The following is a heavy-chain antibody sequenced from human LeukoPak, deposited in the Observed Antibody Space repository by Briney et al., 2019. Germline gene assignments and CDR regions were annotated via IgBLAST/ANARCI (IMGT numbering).Heavy chain of an antibody. CDR1: GFTFSSYS. J-gene: IGHJ4*02. Sequence: KPGGPLRLSCAASGFTFSSYSMNWVRQAPGKGLEWVSSISSSSSYIYYADSVKGRFTISRDNAKNSLYLQMNSLRAEDTAVYYCARVRGYYDSSGYYRIDYWGQGTLVTVSS. CDR3: ARVRGYYDSSGYYRIDY. CDR2: ISSSSSYI. D-gene: IGHD3-22*01. V-gene: IGHV3-21*01.